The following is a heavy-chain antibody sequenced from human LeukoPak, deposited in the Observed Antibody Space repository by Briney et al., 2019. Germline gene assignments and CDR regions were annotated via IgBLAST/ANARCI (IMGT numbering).Heavy chain of an antibody. J-gene: IGHJ4*02. Sequence: SETLSLTCTVSGGSISSYYWSWIRQPPVKGLEWIGYIYYSGSTNYNPSLKSRVTISVDTSKNQFSLKLSSVTAADTAVYYCASGGTDYWGQGTLVTVSS. V-gene: IGHV4-59*01. CDR2: IYYSGST. CDR1: GGSISSYY. CDR3: ASGGTDY.